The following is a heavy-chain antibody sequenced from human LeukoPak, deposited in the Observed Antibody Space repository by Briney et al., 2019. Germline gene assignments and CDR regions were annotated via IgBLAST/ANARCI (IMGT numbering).Heavy chain of an antibody. CDR3: AKAMLMTYYYDSSGYVSDY. CDR2: ISGSGGSI. J-gene: IGHJ4*02. V-gene: IGHV3-23*01. CDR1: GFTFNSYA. D-gene: IGHD3-22*01. Sequence: GGSLRLSCAASGFTFNSYAMSWVRQARGKGLEGVSAISGSGGSIYYADSVKGGFTISRDNSKNTLYLQMNSLRAEDTAVYYCAKAMLMTYYYDSSGYVSDYWGQGTLVTVSS.